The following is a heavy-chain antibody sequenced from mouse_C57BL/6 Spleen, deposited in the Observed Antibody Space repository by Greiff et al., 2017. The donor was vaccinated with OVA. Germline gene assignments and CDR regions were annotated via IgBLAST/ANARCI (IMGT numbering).Heavy chain of an antibody. J-gene: IGHJ3*01. V-gene: IGHV3-6*01. Sequence: EVKLVQPGPGLVKPSHSLSLTCSVTGYSFTSCYYCNLIRQFPGNNEGIGVFHSYSGSNNYNPTLKNRISITRDTSKNQFFLKLNSVTTEDTATYYCARGGYGSSYEAWFAYWGQGTLVTVSA. CDR3: ARGGYGSSYEAWFAY. D-gene: IGHD1-1*01. CDR1: GYSFTSCYY. CDR2: SYSGSN.